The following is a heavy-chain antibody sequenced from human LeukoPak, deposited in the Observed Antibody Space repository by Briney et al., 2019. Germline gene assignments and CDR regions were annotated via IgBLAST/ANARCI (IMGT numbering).Heavy chain of an antibody. CDR3: ARDEIDYYGSGSYYGSFDY. CDR1: GGTFSSYA. Sequence: ASVKVSCKASGGTFSSYAISWVRQAPGQGLEWMGRIIPIFGTANYAQKFQGRVTITTDESTSTASMELSSLRSEDTALYYCARDEIDYYGSGSYYGSFDYWGQGTLVTVSS. J-gene: IGHJ4*02. D-gene: IGHD3-10*01. V-gene: IGHV1-69*05. CDR2: IIPIFGTA.